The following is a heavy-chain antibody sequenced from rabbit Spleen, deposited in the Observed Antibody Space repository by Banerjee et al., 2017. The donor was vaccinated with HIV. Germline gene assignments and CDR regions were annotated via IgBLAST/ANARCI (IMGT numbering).Heavy chain of an antibody. D-gene: IGHD7-1*01. J-gene: IGHJ6*01. CDR1: GFSFSSSDY. Sequence: QEYLEESGGDLVKPEGSLTLTCTASGFSFSSSDYICWVRQAPGKGLEWISCIAGSSSGFTYSATWAKGRFTISKTSSTTVTLQMTSLTVADTATYFCARDTGTSFSSYGMDLWGPGTLVTVS. V-gene: IGHV1S45*01. CDR2: IAGSSSGFT. CDR3: ARDTGTSFSSYGMDL.